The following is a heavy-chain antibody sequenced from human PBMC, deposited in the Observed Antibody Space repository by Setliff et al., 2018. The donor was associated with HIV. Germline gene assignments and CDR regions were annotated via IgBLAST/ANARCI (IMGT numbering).Heavy chain of an antibody. CDR1: DFSIGATSYY. J-gene: IGHJ4*02. V-gene: IGHV4-39*01. CDR3: ARLGYYNLWSGYWTDT. D-gene: IGHD3-3*01. CDR2: VYYNGDT. Sequence: PSETLSLTCNVLDFSIGATSYYWGWIRQPPGKGLQWIGSVYYNGDTKYNPSLKSRLVISVDKTKNRFSFMLNSLTVADTAVYYCARLGYYNLWSGYWTDTWGQGKSVTVSS.